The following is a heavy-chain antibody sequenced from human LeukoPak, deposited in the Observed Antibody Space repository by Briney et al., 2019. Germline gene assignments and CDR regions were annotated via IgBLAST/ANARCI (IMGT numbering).Heavy chain of an antibody. CDR2: INPNGGSA. J-gene: IGHJ4*02. D-gene: IGHD6-6*01. CDR1: GYTFTNYY. Sequence: ASVKVSCKASGYTFTNYYIHWVRQAPGQGLEWTGIINPNGGSASYAQEFQGRVTLTRDTSTSTVYMELTSLRSEDTAIYYCAREGPYSDSSRSRFDYWGQGTLVTVSS. CDR3: AREGPYSDSSRSRFDY. V-gene: IGHV1-46*01.